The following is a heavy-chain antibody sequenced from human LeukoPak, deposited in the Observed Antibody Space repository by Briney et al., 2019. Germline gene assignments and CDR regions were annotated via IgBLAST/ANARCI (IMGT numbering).Heavy chain of an antibody. CDR3: AKQGAARQDYYMDV. CDR1: GGSFSSYA. CDR2: IIPIFGTA. V-gene: IGHV1-69*13. J-gene: IGHJ6*03. D-gene: IGHD5-18*01. Sequence: SVKVSCKASGGSFSSYAISWVRQAPGQGLEWMGRIIPIFGTANYAQRFQDRVTITADVVSSTAYMELTSLTSGDTAVYFCAKQGAARQDYYMDVWGNGTTVTVSS.